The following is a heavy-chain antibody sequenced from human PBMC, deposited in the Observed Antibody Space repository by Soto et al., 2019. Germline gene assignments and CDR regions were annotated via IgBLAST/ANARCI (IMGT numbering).Heavy chain of an antibody. CDR1: GFTFSSYA. V-gene: IGHV3-23*01. D-gene: IGHD1-26*01. J-gene: IGHJ4*02. CDR2: ISGTGAGT. CDR3: AKSGPTNYFDF. Sequence: GGSLRLSCAASGFTFSSYAMSWVRQAPGKGLEWVSTISGTGAGTYYADSVKGRFTISRDDSENTLFLQMSSLRAEDTAKYYCAKSGPTNYFDFWGQGTLVTVSS.